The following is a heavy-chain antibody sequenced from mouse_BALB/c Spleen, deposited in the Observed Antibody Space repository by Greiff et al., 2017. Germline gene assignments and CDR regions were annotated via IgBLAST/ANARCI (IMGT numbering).Heavy chain of an antibody. V-gene: IGHV1-18*01. Sequence: EVKLMESGPELVKPGASMKISCKASGYSFTGYTMNWVKQSHGKNLEWIGLINPYNGGTSYNQKFKGKATLTVDKSSSTAYMELLSLTSEDSAVYYCASGLYDGYYFDYWGQGTTLTVSS. J-gene: IGHJ2*01. D-gene: IGHD2-3*01. CDR2: INPYNGGT. CDR3: ASGLYDGYYFDY. CDR1: GYSFTGYT.